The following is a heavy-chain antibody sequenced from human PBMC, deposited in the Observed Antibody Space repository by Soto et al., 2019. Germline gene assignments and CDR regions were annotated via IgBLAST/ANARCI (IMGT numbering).Heavy chain of an antibody. J-gene: IGHJ4*02. CDR1: GGTFSSYA. CDR2: IIPIFGTA. V-gene: IGHV1-69*05. D-gene: IGHD5-18*01. CDR3: ASDRRVSGYCYGFDY. Sequence: QVQLVQSGAEVKKPGSSVKVSCKASGGTFSSYAISWVRQAPGQGLEWMGGIIPIFGTANYAQKFQGRVTNTTDEATSTAYMELSSLRSEDTAVYYCASDRRVSGYCYGFDYWGQGTLVTVSS.